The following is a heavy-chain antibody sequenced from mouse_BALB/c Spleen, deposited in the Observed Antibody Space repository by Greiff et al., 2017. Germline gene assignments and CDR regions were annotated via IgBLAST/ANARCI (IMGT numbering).Heavy chain of an antibody. V-gene: IGHV1S135*01. CDR2: IDPYNGGT. Sequence: VQLKQSGPELVKPGASVKVSCKASGYAFTSYNMYWVKQSHGKSLEWIGYIDPYNGGTSYNQKFKGKATLTVDKSSSTAYMHLNSLTSEDSAVYYCARWGDYDPAWFAYWGQGTLVTVSA. CDR3: ARWGDYDPAWFAY. CDR1: GYAFTSYN. J-gene: IGHJ3*01. D-gene: IGHD2-4*01.